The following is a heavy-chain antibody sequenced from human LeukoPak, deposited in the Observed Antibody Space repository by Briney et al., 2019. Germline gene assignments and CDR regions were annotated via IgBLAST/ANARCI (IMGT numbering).Heavy chain of an antibody. CDR3: ARPRLEYCSGGSCFDAFDI. D-gene: IGHD2-15*01. V-gene: IGHV3-23*01. Sequence: PGGSLRLSCAASGFTFSSYAMNWVRQALGKGLEWVSAISGSGSTTYYADSVKGRFTISRDNSKNTLFLQMNSLTAEDTAIYSCARPRLEYCSGGSCFDAFDIWGQGTMVTVSS. CDR2: ISGSGSTT. J-gene: IGHJ3*02. CDR1: GFTFSSYA.